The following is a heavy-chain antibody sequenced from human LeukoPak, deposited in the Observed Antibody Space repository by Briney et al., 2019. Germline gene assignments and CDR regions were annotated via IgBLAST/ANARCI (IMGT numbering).Heavy chain of an antibody. V-gene: IGHV4-34*01. CDR1: RGSFCAYY. Sequence: PQTLSLTCAVYRGSFCAYYCSWIRQPPGNGVEWIGGIDHSGSTNYNPSLKSRVTISVDTSKNQFSLKLSSVTAADTAVYYCARGPLIVVVPAAIPLRVGMDVWGQGTTVTVSS. CDR3: ARGPLIVVVPAAIPLRVGMDV. CDR2: IDHSGST. D-gene: IGHD2-2*02. J-gene: IGHJ6*02.